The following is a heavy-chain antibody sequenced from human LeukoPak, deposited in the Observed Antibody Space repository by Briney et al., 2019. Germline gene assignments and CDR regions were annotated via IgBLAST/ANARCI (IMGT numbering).Heavy chain of an antibody. V-gene: IGHV3-23*01. CDR1: GFTFSSYA. Sequence: PGGSLRLSCAASGFTFSSYAMSWVRQAPGKGLEWVSAISGSGGSTYYADSVKGRFIISRDNSKNTLYLQMNSLRAEDTAVYYCSPAAGIKSSGYFQHWGQGTLVTVSS. CDR3: SPAAGIKSSGYFQH. D-gene: IGHD6-13*01. CDR2: ISGSGGST. J-gene: IGHJ1*01.